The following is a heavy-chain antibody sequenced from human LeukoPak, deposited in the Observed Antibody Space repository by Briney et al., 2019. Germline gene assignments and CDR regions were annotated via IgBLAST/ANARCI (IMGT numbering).Heavy chain of an antibody. V-gene: IGHV4-39*01. CDR1: GGSVSSTTYY. CDR2: IYYSGST. J-gene: IGHJ4*02. CDR3: ARMRIAVAGNFDY. Sequence: SETLSLTCTVSGGSVSSTTYYWSWIRQPPGKGLEWIGSIYYSGSTYYNPSLKSRVTISVDTSKNQFSLKLSSVTAADTAVYYCARMRIAVAGNFDYWGQGTLVTVSS. D-gene: IGHD6-19*01.